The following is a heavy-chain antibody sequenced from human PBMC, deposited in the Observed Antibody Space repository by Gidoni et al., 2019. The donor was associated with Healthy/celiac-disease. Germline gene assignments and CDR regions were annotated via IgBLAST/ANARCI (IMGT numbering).Heavy chain of an antibody. CDR1: GYPFTGYY. V-gene: IGHV1-2*02. CDR3: ARWIYGDVQPFDY. D-gene: IGHD4-17*01. CDR2: INPNSGGT. Sequence: QVQLVQSGAEVKKPGASVKLSCKASGYPFTGYYMHWVRQAPGQGLEWMGWINPNSGGTNYAQKFQGRVTMTRDTSISTAYMELSRLRSDDTAVYYCARWIYGDVQPFDYWGQGTLVTVSS. J-gene: IGHJ4*02.